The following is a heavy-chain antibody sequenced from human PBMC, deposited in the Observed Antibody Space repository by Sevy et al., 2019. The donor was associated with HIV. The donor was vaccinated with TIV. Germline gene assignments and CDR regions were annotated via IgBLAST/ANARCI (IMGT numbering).Heavy chain of an antibody. D-gene: IGHD1-26*01. CDR3: ARDSGNYYFNY. CDR1: GFTVSSNY. Sequence: GGSLRLSCAASGFTVSSNYMSWVRQAPGKGLEWVSVIYSGGSTYYADSVKGRFTISRDNSKNSLYLQMNSLRAEDTAVYYCARDSGNYYFNYWGQGALVTVSS. V-gene: IGHV3-66*01. J-gene: IGHJ4*02. CDR2: IYSGGST.